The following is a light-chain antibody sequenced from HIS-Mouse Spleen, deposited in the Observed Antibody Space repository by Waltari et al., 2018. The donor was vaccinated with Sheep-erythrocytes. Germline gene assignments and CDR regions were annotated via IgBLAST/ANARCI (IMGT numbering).Light chain of an antibody. CDR2: EVS. Sequence: QSALTQPPSASGSPGQSVTISCTGTSSDVGGYNYVSWYQQHPGKAPKHMISEVSKRPSVVPARSCVPTSGNTAPLTVTGLQAEDEADYYCSSYAGSNNWVFGGGTKLTVL. J-gene: IGLJ3*02. CDR1: SSDVGGYNY. V-gene: IGLV2-8*01. CDR3: SSYAGSNNWV.